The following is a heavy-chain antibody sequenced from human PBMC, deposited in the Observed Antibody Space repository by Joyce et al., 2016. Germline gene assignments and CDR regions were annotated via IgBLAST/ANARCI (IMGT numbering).Heavy chain of an antibody. CDR2: IYPGDSDT. CDR3: ARQFRVHGGKGYFDL. J-gene: IGHJ4*02. Sequence: EVRRDQSRAEMRNSGESLKISGEFSGYTLASYYIGWVRQMPGKGLEWMGVIYPGDSDTTYSPSFQGLVTISVDKSISTAYLQWSSLKASDSAMYYCARQFRVHGGKGYFDLWGQGTLVTVSS. CDR1: GYTLASYY. D-gene: IGHD4-23*01. V-gene: IGHV5-51*01.